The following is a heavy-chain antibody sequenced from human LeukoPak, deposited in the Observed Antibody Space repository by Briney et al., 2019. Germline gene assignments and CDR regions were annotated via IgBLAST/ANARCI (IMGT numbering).Heavy chain of an antibody. D-gene: IGHD6-13*01. V-gene: IGHV3-74*01. Sequence: GGSLRLSCAASGFTFSSYSMNWVRQAPGKGLVWVSRINSDGSSTTYADSVKGRFTISRDYAKNTLYLQMNSLKVEDTAVYYCTRVFVGDEYSSSGYWGQGTLVTVSS. CDR3: TRVFVGDEYSSSGY. J-gene: IGHJ4*02. CDR2: INSDGSST. CDR1: GFTFSSYS.